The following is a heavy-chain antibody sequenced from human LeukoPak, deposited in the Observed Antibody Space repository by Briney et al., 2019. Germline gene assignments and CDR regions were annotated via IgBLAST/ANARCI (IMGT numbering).Heavy chain of an antibody. CDR3: AKDSRYIYSFSLY. J-gene: IGHJ4*02. CDR2: IKEDGSEK. V-gene: IGHV3-7*03. Sequence: PGGSLRLSCAASGFTFRNYWMSWVRQAPGKGLEWVANIKEDGSEKYYVDSVKGRFTISRDNAKNSLFLQMNSLRAEDTAVYYCAKDSRYIYSFSLYWGQGTLVTVSS. CDR1: GFTFRNYW. D-gene: IGHD6-13*01.